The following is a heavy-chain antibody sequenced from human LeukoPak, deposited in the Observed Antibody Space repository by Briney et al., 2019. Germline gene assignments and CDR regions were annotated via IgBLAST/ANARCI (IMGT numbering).Heavy chain of an antibody. CDR2: ISAYNGDT. V-gene: IGHV1-18*01. J-gene: IGHJ4*02. D-gene: IGHD4-23*01. CDR3: ARQLRWDQYYFDY. CDR1: GYTFINYG. Sequence: GASVKVSCKTSGYTFINYGITWVRQAPGQGLERMGWISAYNGDTKYALNLQGRVTMTTDTSTSTAYMELRSLRSDDTAVYYCARQLRWDQYYFDYWGQGTLVTVSS.